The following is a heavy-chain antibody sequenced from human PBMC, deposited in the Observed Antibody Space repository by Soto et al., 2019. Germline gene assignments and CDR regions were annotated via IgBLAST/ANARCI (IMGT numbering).Heavy chain of an antibody. Sequence: GASVKVSCKASGYTFTSYGISWVRQAPGQGLEWMGWISAYNGNTNYAQKLQGRVTMTTDASTSTAYMELRSLRSEDTAVYYCASLPLRFFEGSDWFDPWGQGTLVTVSS. J-gene: IGHJ5*02. D-gene: IGHD3-3*01. CDR2: ISAYNGNT. CDR1: GYTFTSYG. CDR3: ASLPLRFFEGSDWFDP. V-gene: IGHV1-18*01.